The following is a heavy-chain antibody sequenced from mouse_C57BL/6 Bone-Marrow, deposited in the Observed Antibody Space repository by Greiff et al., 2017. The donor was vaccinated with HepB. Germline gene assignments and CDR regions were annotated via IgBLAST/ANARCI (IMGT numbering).Heavy chain of an antibody. Sequence: QVQLQESGPGLVQPSQSLSITCTVSGFSLTSYGVHWVRQSPGKGLEWLGVIWSGGSTDYNTAFISRLSISKDNSMCQVFFKVNSLQADDTAIYYCAGGTRFAYWGQGTLVTVSA. CDR2: IWSGGST. D-gene: IGHD3-3*01. V-gene: IGHV2-2*01. CDR3: AGGTRFAY. J-gene: IGHJ3*01. CDR1: GFSLTSYG.